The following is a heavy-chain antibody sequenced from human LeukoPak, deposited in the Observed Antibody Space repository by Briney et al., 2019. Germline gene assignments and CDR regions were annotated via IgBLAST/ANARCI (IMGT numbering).Heavy chain of an antibody. CDR3: ARFLGIGSQRYYFDS. J-gene: IGHJ4*02. D-gene: IGHD6-19*01. V-gene: IGHV6-1*01. CDR1: GDTVSSNSAA. CDR2: TYYRSKWYR. Sequence: SQTLSLTCAISGDTVSSNSAAWSWIRQSPSRGLEWLGRTYYRSKWYRDYAVSVRSRASVNPDTSKNQFSLQLNSVTPEDTAVYYCARFLGIGSQRYYFDSWGQGALVTVSS.